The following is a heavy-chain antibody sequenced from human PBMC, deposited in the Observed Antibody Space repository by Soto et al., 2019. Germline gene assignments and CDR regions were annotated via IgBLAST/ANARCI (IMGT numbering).Heavy chain of an antibody. CDR2: ISGSGGST. CDR3: AKDRGSIVGATTFPDYFDY. Sequence: GGSLRLSCAASGSTFSSYAMSWVRQAPGKGLDWVSAISGSGGSTYYADSVKGRFTISRDNSKNTLYLQMNSLRAEDTAVYYCAKDRGSIVGATTFPDYFDYWGRGTLVTVSS. D-gene: IGHD1-26*01. J-gene: IGHJ4*02. CDR1: GSTFSSYA. V-gene: IGHV3-23*01.